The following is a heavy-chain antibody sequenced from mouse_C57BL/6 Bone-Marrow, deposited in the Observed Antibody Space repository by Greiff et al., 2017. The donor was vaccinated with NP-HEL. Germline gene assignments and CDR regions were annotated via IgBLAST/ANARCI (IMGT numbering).Heavy chain of an antibody. D-gene: IGHD1-1*01. CDR2: ISSGGSYT. CDR1: GFTFSSYG. J-gene: IGHJ4*01. Sequence: EVQGVESGGDLVKPGGSLKLSCAASGFTFSSYGMSWVRQTPDKRLEWVATISSGGSYTYYPDSVKGRFTISRDNAKNTLYLQMSSLKSEDTAMYYCARHSYYGSSDAMDYWGQGTSVTVSS. CDR3: ARHSYYGSSDAMDY. V-gene: IGHV5-6*01.